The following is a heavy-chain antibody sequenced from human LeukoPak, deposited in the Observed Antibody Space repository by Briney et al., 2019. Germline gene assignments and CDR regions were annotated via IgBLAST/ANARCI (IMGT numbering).Heavy chain of an antibody. CDR3: ARDNGVGEYYYYYGMDV. J-gene: IGHJ6*02. Sequence: PGGSLRLSCAASGFTFSSYEMNWVRQAPGKGLEWVLYISSSGSTIYYADSVKGRFTISRDNAKNSLYLQMNSLRAEDTAVYYCARDNGVGEYYYYYGMDVWGQGTTVTVSS. D-gene: IGHD4-17*01. V-gene: IGHV3-48*03. CDR2: ISSSGSTI. CDR1: GFTFSSYE.